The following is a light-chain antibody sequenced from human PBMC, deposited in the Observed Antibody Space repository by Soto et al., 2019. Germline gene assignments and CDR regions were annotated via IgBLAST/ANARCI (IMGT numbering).Light chain of an antibody. Sequence: QSALTQPPSASGSPGQSVTISCIGTASDIGRYNYVSWYQHHPGKAPKLIIYEVTKRPSGVPDRFSGSKSGNTASLTVSGLQAEDEAAYYCNSYVGSNNYVFGTGTKVTVL. CDR2: EVT. CDR1: ASDIGRYNY. CDR3: NSYVGSNNYV. J-gene: IGLJ1*01. V-gene: IGLV2-8*01.